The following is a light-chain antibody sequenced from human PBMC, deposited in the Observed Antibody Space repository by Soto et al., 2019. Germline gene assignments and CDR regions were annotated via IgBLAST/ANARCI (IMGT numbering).Light chain of an antibody. V-gene: IGKV4-1*01. CDR3: QQYSSTPPT. CDR2: WAS. Sequence: DIVMTQSPDSLTVSLGERATINCKSSQSILSSSNNKNYLVWYQQNQVQPPKVLINWASTREAGVPDRFSGSGSGADFTLTISSLQAEDVAVYYCQQYSSTPPTFGGGTKLEI. CDR1: QSILSSSNNKNY. J-gene: IGKJ4*01.